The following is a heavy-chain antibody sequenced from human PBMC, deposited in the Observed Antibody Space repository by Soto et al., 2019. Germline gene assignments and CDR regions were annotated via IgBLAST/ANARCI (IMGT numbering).Heavy chain of an antibody. J-gene: IGHJ6*02. D-gene: IGHD1-1*01. V-gene: IGHV3-53*01. Sequence: GGSLRLSCAASGFTVSSNYMSWVRQAPGKGLEWVSVIYSGGSTYYADSVKGRFTISRDNSKNTLYLQMNSLRAEDTAVYYCARLGVELSYYYYGMDVWGQGTTVTVSS. CDR3: ARLGVELSYYYYGMDV. CDR1: GFTVSSNY. CDR2: IYSGGST.